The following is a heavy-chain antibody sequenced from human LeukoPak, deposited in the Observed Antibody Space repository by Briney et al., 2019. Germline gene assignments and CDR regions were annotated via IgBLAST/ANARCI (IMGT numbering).Heavy chain of an antibody. CDR1: GYTFTSYG. Sequence: SVKVSCKASGYTFTSYGISWVRQAPGQGLEWMGGIIPIFGTANYAQKFQGKVAITTDVSTTTAYMELSSLRSEDTAVYYCARVSSTSCFDYWGQGTLVTVSS. V-gene: IGHV1-69*05. J-gene: IGHJ4*02. CDR3: ARVSSTSCFDY. CDR2: IIPIFGTA. D-gene: IGHD2-2*01.